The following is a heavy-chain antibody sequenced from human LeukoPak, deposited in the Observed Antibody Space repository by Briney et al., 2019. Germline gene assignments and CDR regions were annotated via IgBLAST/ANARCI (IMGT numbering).Heavy chain of an antibody. CDR3: ARAVAAAGTFDYYYGMDV. CDR2: ISSSSSYI. V-gene: IGHV3-21*01. CDR1: GFTFSSYS. D-gene: IGHD6-13*01. J-gene: IGHJ6*02. Sequence: GGSLRLSCAASGFTFSSYSMNWVRQAPGKGLEWVSSISSSSSYIYYADSVKGRFTISRDNAKTSLYLQMNSLRAEDTAVYYCARAVAAAGTFDYYYGMDVWGQGTTVTVSS.